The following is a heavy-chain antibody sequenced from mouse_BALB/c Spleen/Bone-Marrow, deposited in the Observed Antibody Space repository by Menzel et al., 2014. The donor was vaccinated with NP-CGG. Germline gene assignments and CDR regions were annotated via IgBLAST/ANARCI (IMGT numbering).Heavy chain of an antibody. CDR1: GFNIKDTY. V-gene: IGHV14-3*02. CDR3: ARNYGYGKSFAY. Sequence: VQLQQSGAELVKPGASVKLSCTASGFNIKDTYMHWVKQRPEQGLERIGRIDPANGNTKYDPKFQGKATITADTSPNTAYLQLSSLTSEDTAVYYCARNYGYGKSFAYWGQGTLVTVSA. J-gene: IGHJ3*01. D-gene: IGHD2-2*01. CDR2: IDPANGNT.